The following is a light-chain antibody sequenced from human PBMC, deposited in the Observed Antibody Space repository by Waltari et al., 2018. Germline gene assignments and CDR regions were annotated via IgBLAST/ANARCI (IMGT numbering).Light chain of an antibody. CDR1: SSDVGGYNY. CDR2: DVT. V-gene: IGLV2-11*01. J-gene: IGLJ3*02. CDR3: CSYAGSITFWV. Sequence: QSALTQPRSVSGSPGQSVTISCTGTSSDVGGYNYVSWYQHPPGKAPKLIIYDVTKRPSGVPDRFSAPKSDNTASLTISGLQAEDEADYYCCSYAGSITFWVFGGGTKLTVL.